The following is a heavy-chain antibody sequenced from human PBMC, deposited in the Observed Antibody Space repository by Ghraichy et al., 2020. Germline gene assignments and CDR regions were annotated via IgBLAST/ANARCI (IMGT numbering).Heavy chain of an antibody. Sequence: GESLNISCAASGFTFSTHDMHWVRQAPGKGLEWVSAIVTTGDTYHASSVKGRFTVFRDNVKNSVYLQMNSLRVGDTAVYYCARGGGTYYADSGGLNKFSYWGQGTLVAVSP. V-gene: IGHV3-13*01. CDR3: ARGGGTYYADSGGLNKFSY. CDR1: GFTFSTHD. J-gene: IGHJ4*02. D-gene: IGHD3-10*01. CDR2: IVTTGDT.